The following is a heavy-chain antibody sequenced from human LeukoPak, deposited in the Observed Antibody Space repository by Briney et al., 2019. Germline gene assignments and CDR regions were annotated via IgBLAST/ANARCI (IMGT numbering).Heavy chain of an antibody. Sequence: GGSLRLSCAASGFTFSSYTMNWVRQAPGKGLEWVASISVSSSFKYHADSVKGRFTISRDNAKSSLFLQMNSLRAEDTAVYYCARDWRVYCSGSRCYSAHFDYWGQGTLVTVSS. CDR1: GFTFSSYT. CDR3: ARDWRVYCSGSRCYSAHFDY. D-gene: IGHD2-15*01. V-gene: IGHV3-21*01. CDR2: ISVSSSFK. J-gene: IGHJ4*02.